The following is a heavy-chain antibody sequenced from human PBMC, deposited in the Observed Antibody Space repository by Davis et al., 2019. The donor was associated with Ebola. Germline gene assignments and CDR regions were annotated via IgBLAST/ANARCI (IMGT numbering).Heavy chain of an antibody. Sequence: ASVKVSCKASGYTFTNYYIHWVRQAPGQGLEWMGLINAYNGNTIYAQKLQGRVTMTTDTSTSTVYMDLSSLRSEDTALYYCTRTGGEGSGKDVFDIWGQGTMVTVSS. D-gene: IGHD2-15*01. CDR1: GYTFTNYY. V-gene: IGHV1-18*01. CDR3: TRTGGEGSGKDVFDI. J-gene: IGHJ3*02. CDR2: INAYNGNT.